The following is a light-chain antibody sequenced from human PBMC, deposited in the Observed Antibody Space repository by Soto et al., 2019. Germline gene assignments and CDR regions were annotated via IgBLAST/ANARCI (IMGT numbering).Light chain of an antibody. CDR2: EAS. J-gene: IGLJ1*01. V-gene: IGLV2-14*01. CDR1: SSDVGGYPY. CDR3: TSFTTSSLGL. Sequence: QSALTQPASVSGSPGQSITISCTGTSSDVGGYPYVSWYQQHPGEAPKLMIFEASNRPSGVSPRFSGSRSGNTASLTISGLQAEDEADYYCTSFTTSSLGLFGPGTKVTVL.